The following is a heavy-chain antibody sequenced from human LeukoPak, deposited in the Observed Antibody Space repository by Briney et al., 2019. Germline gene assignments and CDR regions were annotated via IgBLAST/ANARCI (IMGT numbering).Heavy chain of an antibody. CDR1: GFTFSSYE. D-gene: IGHD6-19*01. J-gene: IGHJ4*02. CDR3: ASPQWLAF. V-gene: IGHV3-48*03. CDR2: ISTSGSTI. Sequence: GGSLRLSCAASGFTFSSYEMNWVRQAPGKGLEWVSYISTSGSTIYYADSVKGRFTISRDNAKNSLYLQMNGLRAEDTAIYYCASPQWLAFWGQGTLVTVSS.